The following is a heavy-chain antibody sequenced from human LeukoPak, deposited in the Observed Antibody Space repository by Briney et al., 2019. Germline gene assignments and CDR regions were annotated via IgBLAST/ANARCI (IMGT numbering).Heavy chain of an antibody. J-gene: IGHJ4*02. Sequence: GGSLRLSCAASGFTFSSYWMHWVRQAPGKGLVWVSRISPDGSTTGHADSVKGRFTTSRDNAKNTLFLQMNSLRAEDTAVYYRTRDFDFSSAIWGQGTLVTVSS. CDR1: GFTFSSYW. D-gene: IGHD3-3*01. CDR3: TRDFDFSSAI. V-gene: IGHV3-74*01. CDR2: ISPDGSTT.